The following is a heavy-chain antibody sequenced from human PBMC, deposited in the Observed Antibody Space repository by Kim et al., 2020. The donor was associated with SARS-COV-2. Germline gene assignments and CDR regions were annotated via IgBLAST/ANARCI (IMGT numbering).Heavy chain of an antibody. D-gene: IGHD3-10*02. CDR3: AREHVYYYYGMDV. V-gene: IGHV3-30*01. Sequence: YADPVKDRFTISRDNSKNTLYLQMNSLRAEDTAVYYCAREHVYYYYGMDVWGQGTTVTVSS. J-gene: IGHJ6*02.